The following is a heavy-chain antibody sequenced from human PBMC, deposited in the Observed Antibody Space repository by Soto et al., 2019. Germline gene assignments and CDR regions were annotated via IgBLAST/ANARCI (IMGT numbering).Heavy chain of an antibody. CDR1: GFIFTDYS. CDR3: ARDPQRRDGYNFDS. CDR2: ITKGGETT. J-gene: IGHJ4*02. Sequence: QVQLVESGGGLVEPGGSLRLSCAASGFIFTDYSLTWIRQAPGKGQEWISYITKGGETTQHADSVKGRFTISRDNAKKVLFLQMNSLRAEDTAVYYCARDPQRRDGYNFDSWGRGTLVTVSS. V-gene: IGHV3-11*01. D-gene: IGHD5-12*01.